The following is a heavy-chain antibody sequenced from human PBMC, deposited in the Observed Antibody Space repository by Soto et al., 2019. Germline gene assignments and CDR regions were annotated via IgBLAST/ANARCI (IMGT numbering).Heavy chain of an antibody. CDR1: GFTFSSYA. J-gene: IGHJ6*02. CDR2: ISYDGSNK. Sequence: QVQLVESGGGVVQPGRSLRLSCAASGFTFSSYAMHWVRQAPGKGLEWVAVISYDGSNKYYADSVKGRFTISRDNSKNTLYLQMNSLRAEDTAVYYCARGHEIFGVAHYYYGMDVWGQGTTVTVSS. D-gene: IGHD3-3*01. CDR3: ARGHEIFGVAHYYYGMDV. V-gene: IGHV3-30-3*01.